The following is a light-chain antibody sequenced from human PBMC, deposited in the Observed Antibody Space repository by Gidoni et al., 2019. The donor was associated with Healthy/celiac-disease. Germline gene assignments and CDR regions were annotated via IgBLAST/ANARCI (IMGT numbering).Light chain of an antibody. V-gene: IGKV3-15*01. J-gene: IGKJ1*01. CDR1: QSVSSN. Sequence: EIVLTQSPATLSVSTGERATLSCRASQSVSSNLAWYQQKPGQAPRLLLYGASTRATGIPARFSGSGSGTEFTLTISSLQSEDFAVYYCQQYNNWPRTFGQGTKVEIK. CDR2: GAS. CDR3: QQYNNWPRT.